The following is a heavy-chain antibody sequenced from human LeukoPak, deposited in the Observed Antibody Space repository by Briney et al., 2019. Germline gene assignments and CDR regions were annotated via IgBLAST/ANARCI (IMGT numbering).Heavy chain of an antibody. CDR1: AYTFTSYY. CDR3: AGPKGGTVTTEYYYYGIDV. Sequence: GASVKVFCKASAYTFTSYYMHWVRQAPGQVLEWIGIINPSGGSTRYAQKLQGRVIMTRDTSTSTVYMELSSLRSEDTAVYYCAGPKGGTVTTEYYYYGIDVWGQGTTVTVSS. J-gene: IGHJ6*02. CDR2: INPSGGST. V-gene: IGHV1-46*04. D-gene: IGHD4-17*01.